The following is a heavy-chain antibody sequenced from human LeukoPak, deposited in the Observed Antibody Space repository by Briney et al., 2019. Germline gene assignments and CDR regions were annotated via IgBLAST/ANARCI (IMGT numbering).Heavy chain of an antibody. D-gene: IGHD3-9*01. V-gene: IGHV3-7*01. J-gene: IGHJ6*02. CDR3: TRDLMDYDVSTGLHHYYMDV. CDR2: IKQDGSEK. Sequence: GGSLRLSCAASGFTFSSYWMSWVRQAPGKGLEWVANIKQDGSEKYYVDSVKGRFTISRDNAKNTLYLQMNTLRVEDTAVYYGTRDLMDYDVSTGLHHYYMDVWGQGTTVTVSS. CDR1: GFTFSSYW.